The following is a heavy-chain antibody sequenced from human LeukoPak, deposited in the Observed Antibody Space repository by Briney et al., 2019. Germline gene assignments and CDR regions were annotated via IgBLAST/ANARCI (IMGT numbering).Heavy chain of an antibody. J-gene: IGHJ4*02. V-gene: IGHV3-30*18. CDR3: AKDSRVRGVIMRTYFDY. Sequence: PGGSLRLSCAASGFTFSSYGMHWVRQAPGKGLEWVAVISYDGSNKYYADSVKGRFTISRDNSKNTLYLQMNSLRAEDTAVYYCAKDSRVRGVIMRTYFDYWGQGTLVTVSS. D-gene: IGHD3-10*01. CDR1: GFTFSSYG. CDR2: ISYDGSNK.